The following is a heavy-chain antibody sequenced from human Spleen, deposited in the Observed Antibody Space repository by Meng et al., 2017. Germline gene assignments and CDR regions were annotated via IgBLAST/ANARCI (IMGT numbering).Heavy chain of an antibody. CDR1: GYSFTNYG. V-gene: IGHV1-18*01. J-gene: IGHJ4*02. CDR2: FVNYRDT. CDR3: VRGTPGRSYCDY. D-gene: IGHD3-10*01. Sequence: QVQLVQSGAEVKKPGASVKVSCKASGYSFTNYGINWVRQAPGQGLEWMGWFVNYRDTYPAPKFQHRVTMTTDTLTNTVFMELRSLTPDDTAVYYCVRGTPGRSYCDYWGQGTLVTVSS.